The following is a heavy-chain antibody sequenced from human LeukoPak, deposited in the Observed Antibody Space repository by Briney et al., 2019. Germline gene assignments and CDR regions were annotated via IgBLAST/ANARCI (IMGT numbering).Heavy chain of an antibody. V-gene: IGHV3-43*02. Sequence: PGGSLRLSCAASGVIFDDYAMHWVRQGPGKGLEWVSVIGGDGGEIYSADSVKGRFTISRDNSKNCLYLHMNTLRTEGTALYYCSRGSPRGRYLWNYYFDYWGQGALVTVSS. CDR3: SRGSPRGRYLWNYYFDY. CDR1: GVIFDDYA. D-gene: IGHD3-9*01. J-gene: IGHJ4*02. CDR2: IGGDGGEI.